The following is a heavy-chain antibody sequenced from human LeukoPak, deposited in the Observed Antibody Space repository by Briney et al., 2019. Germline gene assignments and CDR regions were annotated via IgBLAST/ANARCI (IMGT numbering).Heavy chain of an antibody. CDR2: IYHSGST. Sequence: SETLSLTCTVSGGSINSYYWSWIRQPPGKGLEYIGYIYHSGSTNYNPSLKSRVTISVDTSKNQFSLKLSSVTAADTAVYYYARLYYYDTSGYYYTFDYWGQGTLVTVSS. CDR3: ARLYYYDTSGYYYTFDY. V-gene: IGHV4-59*08. CDR1: GGSINSYY. D-gene: IGHD3-22*01. J-gene: IGHJ4*02.